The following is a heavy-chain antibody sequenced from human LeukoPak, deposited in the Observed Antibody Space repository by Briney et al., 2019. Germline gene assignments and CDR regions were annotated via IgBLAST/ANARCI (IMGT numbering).Heavy chain of an antibody. CDR3: ARAYYCGSGSYYWDY. D-gene: IGHD3-10*01. Sequence: GGSLRLSCAASGFTFSTYCMSWVRQAPGKGLEWVASIKQDGSDKYYVDSVRDRFTISRDNAKNSLYLPMNSLRAEDTAVYYCARAYYCGSGSYYWDYWGQGTLVTVSS. CDR1: GFTFSTYC. V-gene: IGHV3-7*05. CDR2: IKQDGSDK. J-gene: IGHJ4*02.